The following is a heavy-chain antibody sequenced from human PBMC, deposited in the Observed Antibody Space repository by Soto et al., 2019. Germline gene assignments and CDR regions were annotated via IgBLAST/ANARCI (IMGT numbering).Heavy chain of an antibody. D-gene: IGHD6-13*01. CDR1: GFTFGSYA. Sequence: GGSLRLSCAASGFTFGSYAMSWVRQAPGKGLEWVSSTSASGGTTYYADSVKGRFTISRDNSKNILYLEMNSPRAEDTAVYYCAKAKYSSSWWAVDYWGQGTLVTVSS. J-gene: IGHJ4*02. CDR2: TSASGGTT. CDR3: AKAKYSSSWWAVDY. V-gene: IGHV3-23*01.